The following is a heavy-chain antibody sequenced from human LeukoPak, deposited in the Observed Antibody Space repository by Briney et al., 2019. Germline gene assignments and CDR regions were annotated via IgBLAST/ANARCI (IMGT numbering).Heavy chain of an antibody. CDR2: TSHSGST. CDR1: GGSISSYY. J-gene: IGHJ3*02. V-gene: IGHV4-34*01. Sequence: PSETLSLTCTVSGGSISSYYWSWIRQPPGKGLEWIGETSHSGSTNYNPSLESRVTISVDTSKKQFSLKLTSVTAADTAVYFCARRPIAYYDSSGHLENAFDIWGQGTMVTVSS. D-gene: IGHD3-22*01. CDR3: ARRPIAYYDSSGHLENAFDI.